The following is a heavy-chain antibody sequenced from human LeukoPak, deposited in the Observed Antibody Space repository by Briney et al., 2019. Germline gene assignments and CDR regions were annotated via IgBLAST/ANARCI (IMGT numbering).Heavy chain of an antibody. Sequence: SETLSLTCTVSGDSISSYYWSWIRQPQGKGLEWIGYIYYSGSTNYNTSLKSRVTIFVDTSKNQFSLVVSSVTAADTAVYYCATSYYDYDRWDYWGQGALVTVSS. J-gene: IGHJ4*02. CDR1: GDSISSYY. CDR3: ATSYYDYDRWDY. V-gene: IGHV4-59*01. CDR2: IYYSGST. D-gene: IGHD3-16*01.